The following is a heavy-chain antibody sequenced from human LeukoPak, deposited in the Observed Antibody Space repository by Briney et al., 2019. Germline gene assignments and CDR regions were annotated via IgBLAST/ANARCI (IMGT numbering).Heavy chain of an antibody. CDR3: ARELGGSGSVFDY. V-gene: IGHV1-18*01. J-gene: IGHJ4*02. Sequence: ASVKVSCKASGYTFTSYAMNWVRQAPGQGLEWMGWINAYSGNTNYAQNFQGRVTMTTDTSTSTVYMEVRSLRSDDTAVYYCARELGGSGSVFDYWGQGTLVTVSS. D-gene: IGHD3-10*01. CDR2: INAYSGNT. CDR1: GYTFTSYA.